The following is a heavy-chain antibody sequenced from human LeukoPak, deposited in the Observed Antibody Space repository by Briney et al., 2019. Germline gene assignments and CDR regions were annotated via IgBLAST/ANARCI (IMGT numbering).Heavy chain of an antibody. CDR2: ISSSGSTI. J-gene: IGHJ4*01. Sequence: PWGSLRLSCAASGFTFSSYEMNWVRQAPGKGLEWVSYISSSGSTIYYADSVKGRFTISRDNAKNSLYLQMNSLRAEDTAVYYCARDTYMVTWFDYWGQEPWSPSPQ. CDR1: GFTFSSYE. V-gene: IGHV3-48*03. D-gene: IGHD5-18*01. CDR3: ARDTYMVTWFDY.